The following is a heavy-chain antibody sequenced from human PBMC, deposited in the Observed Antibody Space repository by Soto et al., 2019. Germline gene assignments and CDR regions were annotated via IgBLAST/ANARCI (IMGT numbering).Heavy chain of an antibody. V-gene: IGHV3-72*01. CDR2: IRNKANNYAT. CDR1: GFTFSDYY. J-gene: IGHJ4*02. CDR3: TREKRYYNNLTSFYFDN. Sequence: EVQLVQSGGGLVQPGGSLRLSCGASGFTFSDYYMDWVRRAPGKGLEWVGRIRNKANNYATEYAASLKGRVTFSRDDSENSLYLQMNSLETEDTAVYWCTREKRYYNNLTSFYFDNWGQGTLVTVSS. D-gene: IGHD3-10*01.